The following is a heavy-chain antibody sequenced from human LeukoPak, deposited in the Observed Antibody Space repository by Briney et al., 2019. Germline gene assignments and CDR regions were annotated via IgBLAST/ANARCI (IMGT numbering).Heavy chain of an antibody. CDR1: GFTFSSYA. Sequence: GGSLRLSCAASGFTFSSYAMHWVRQAPGKGLEWVAVISYDGSTKYYADSVKGRFTISRDNFKNTLYLQMNSLRAEDTAVYYCASGRKEIFDYWGQGTLVTVSS. D-gene: IGHD5-24*01. CDR3: ASGRKEIFDY. CDR2: ISYDGSTK. V-gene: IGHV3-30*04. J-gene: IGHJ4*02.